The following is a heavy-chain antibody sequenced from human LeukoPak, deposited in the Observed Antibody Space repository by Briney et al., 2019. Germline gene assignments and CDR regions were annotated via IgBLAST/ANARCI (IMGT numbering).Heavy chain of an antibody. Sequence: GSLRLSCAASGFPFSSYSMNWVRQAPGKGLEWVSSISSSSSYIYYADSVKGRFTISRDNAKNSLYLQMNSLRAEDTAVYYCARDPGYCSGGSCQYYYYYYMDVWGKGTTVTVSS. D-gene: IGHD2-15*01. J-gene: IGHJ6*03. CDR3: ARDPGYCSGGSCQYYYYYYMDV. CDR2: ISSSSSYI. CDR1: GFPFSSYS. V-gene: IGHV3-21*01.